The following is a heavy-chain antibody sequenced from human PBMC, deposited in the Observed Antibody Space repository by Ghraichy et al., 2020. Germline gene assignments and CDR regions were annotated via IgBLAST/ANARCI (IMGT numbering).Heavy chain of an antibody. CDR3: ARGKTYYDILTGYYVVVPIDY. D-gene: IGHD3-9*01. J-gene: IGHJ4*02. Sequence: GGSLRLSCAASGFTFSSYSMNWVRQAPGKGLEWVSSISSSSSYIYYADSVKGRFTISRDNAKNSLYLQMNSLRAEDTAVYYCARGKTYYDILTGYYVVVPIDYWGQGTLVTVSS. CDR1: GFTFSSYS. V-gene: IGHV3-21*01. CDR2: ISSSSSYI.